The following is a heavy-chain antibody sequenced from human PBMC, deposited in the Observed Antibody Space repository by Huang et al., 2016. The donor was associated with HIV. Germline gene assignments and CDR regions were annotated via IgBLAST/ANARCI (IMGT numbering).Heavy chain of an antibody. V-gene: IGHV4-39*01. CDR2: IYYSGTT. CDR1: GGSVSSSTYY. CDR3: ARHDKQWLGLFDY. J-gene: IGHJ4*02. D-gene: IGHD6-19*01. Sequence: QLQLQESGPGLVKPSETLSLTCAVSGGSVSSSTYYWGWIRQPPGKGLEWIGSIYYSGTTYYNPSLKSRGTIAVDTSKNQFSLKLNSVTAADTAVYYCARHDKQWLGLFDYWGQGTLVTVSS.